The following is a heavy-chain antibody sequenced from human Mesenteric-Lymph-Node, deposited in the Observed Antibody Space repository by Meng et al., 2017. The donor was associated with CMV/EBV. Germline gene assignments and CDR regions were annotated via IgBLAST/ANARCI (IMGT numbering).Heavy chain of an antibody. CDR2: IIPILGIA. Sequence: VKVSCKASGGTFSSYAISWVRQAPGQGLEWMGGIIPILGIANYAQKFQGRVTITADKSTSTAYMELSSLRSEDTAVYYCASPTNEVPAAYYYYGMDVWGQGTTVTVSS. CDR1: GGTFSSYA. CDR3: ASPTNEVPAAYYYYGMDV. D-gene: IGHD2-2*01. V-gene: IGHV1-69*10. J-gene: IGHJ6*02.